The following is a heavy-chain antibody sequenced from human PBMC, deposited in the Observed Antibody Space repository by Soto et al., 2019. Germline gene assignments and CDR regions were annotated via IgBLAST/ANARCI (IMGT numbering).Heavy chain of an antibody. CDR1: GFTFSSYA. J-gene: IGHJ4*02. CDR2: ISGSGGST. CDR3: AKIIQYYYDSSGYFDY. V-gene: IGHV3-23*01. Sequence: EVQLLESGGGLVQPGGSLRLSCAASGFTFSSYAMSWVRQAPGKGLEWVSAISGSGGSTYYADSVKGRFTISRDNSKNTLDLQMNSLRAEDTAVYYCAKIIQYYYDSSGYFDYWGQGTLVTVSS. D-gene: IGHD3-22*01.